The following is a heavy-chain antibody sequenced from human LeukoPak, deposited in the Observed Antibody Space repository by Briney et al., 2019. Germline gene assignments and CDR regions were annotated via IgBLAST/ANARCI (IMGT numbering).Heavy chain of an antibody. CDR1: GGSISSGDYY. V-gene: IGHV4-30-4*01. J-gene: IGHJ6*02. D-gene: IGHD3-3*01. Sequence: SETLSLTCTVSGGSISSGDYYWRWIRQPPGKGLEWIGYIYYSGSTYYNPSLKSRVTISVDTSKNQFSLKLSSVTAADTAVYYCARNTNHYDFWSGYYFHYGMDVWGQGTTVTVSS. CDR2: IYYSGST. CDR3: ARNTNHYDFWSGYYFHYGMDV.